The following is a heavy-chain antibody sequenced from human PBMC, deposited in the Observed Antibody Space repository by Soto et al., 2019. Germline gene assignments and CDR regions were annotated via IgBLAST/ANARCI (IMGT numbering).Heavy chain of an antibody. CDR1: GYTFTSYA. D-gene: IGHD3-16*01. V-gene: IGHV1-3*01. Sequence: GASVKVSCKASGYTFTSYAMHWVRQAPGQRLEWMGWINAGNGNTKYSQKFQGRVTITRDTSASTAYMELSSLRSEDTAAYYCARVVAYRFPTHRFDPWGQGTLVTVSS. CDR3: ARVVAYRFPTHRFDP. J-gene: IGHJ5*02. CDR2: INAGNGNT.